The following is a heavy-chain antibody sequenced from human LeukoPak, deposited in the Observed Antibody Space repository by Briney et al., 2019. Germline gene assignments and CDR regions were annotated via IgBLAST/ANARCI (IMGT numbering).Heavy chain of an antibody. CDR1: GYTFTMYY. CDR2: INPNDGAT. J-gene: IGHJ6*03. Sequence: GASVKVSCKASGYTFTMYYIHWVRQAPGQGLEWMGMINPNDGATTYTQRFQGRVTMTRDMSTTTVYMDLRSLRSEDTAVSFCSREQRGGLSGSLGGLFASYHTYYYMDVWGRGTTVTVSS. D-gene: IGHD3-16*01. V-gene: IGHV1-46*01. CDR3: SREQRGGLSGSLGGLFASYHTYYYMDV.